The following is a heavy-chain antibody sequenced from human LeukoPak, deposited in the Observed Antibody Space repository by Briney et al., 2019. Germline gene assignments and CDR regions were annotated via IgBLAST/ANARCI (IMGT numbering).Heavy chain of an antibody. V-gene: IGHV3-21*01. J-gene: IGHJ4*02. CDR2: ISDDSNYI. CDR1: GFTFSTYS. CDR3: ASRRGSNRPLDY. Sequence: PGGSLRLSCAASGFTFSTYSGNWIRQAPGKGLEWVSSISDDSNYIFYADSVKGRFTISRDNAKNSLYLQMNSLTAEDSAVYYCASRRGSNRPLDYWGQGTLVTVSS. D-gene: IGHD1-26*01.